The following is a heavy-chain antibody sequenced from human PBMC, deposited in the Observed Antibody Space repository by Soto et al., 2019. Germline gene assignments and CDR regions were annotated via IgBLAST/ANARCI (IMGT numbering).Heavy chain of an antibody. V-gene: IGHV4-34*01. Sequence: SETLSLTCAVYGGSFSGYYWSWIRQPPGKGLEWIGEINHSGSTNYNPSLKSRVTISVDTSKNQFSLKLSSVTAADTAVYYCARESYCSSTRCYRRSYYFDYWGQGTLVTVSS. D-gene: IGHD2-2*02. J-gene: IGHJ4*02. CDR2: INHSGST. CDR3: ARESYCSSTRCYRRSYYFDY. CDR1: GGSFSGYY.